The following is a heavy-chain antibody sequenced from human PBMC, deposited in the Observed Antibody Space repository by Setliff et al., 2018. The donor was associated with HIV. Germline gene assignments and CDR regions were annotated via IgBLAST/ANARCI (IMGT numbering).Heavy chain of an antibody. CDR2: IYYTGDT. CDR3: ARMSISASVYFDY. J-gene: IGHJ4*02. D-gene: IGHD6-25*01. Sequence: SETLSLTCTVSGGSISNGDHYWAWIRQSPGKGLEWIGYIYYTGDTYYRSSLESRVTISVDTSNNQFSLKLNSVTAADTAVYFCARMSISASVYFDYWGQGSQVTVSS. V-gene: IGHV4-30-4*08. CDR1: GGSISNGDHY.